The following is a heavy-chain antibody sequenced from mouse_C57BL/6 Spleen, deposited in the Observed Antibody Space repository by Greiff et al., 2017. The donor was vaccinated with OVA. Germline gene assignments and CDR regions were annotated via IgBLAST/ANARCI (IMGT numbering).Heavy chain of an antibody. Sequence: QVQLQQPGAELVRPGSSVKLSCKASGYTFTSYWMDWVKQRPGQGLEWIGNIYPSDSETHYNQKFKDKATLTVDKSSSTAYMQLSSLTSGDSAVYYCARYYYGRTYAMDYWGQGTSVTVSS. V-gene: IGHV1-61*01. CDR2: IYPSDSET. D-gene: IGHD1-1*01. CDR3: ARYYYGRTYAMDY. J-gene: IGHJ4*01. CDR1: GYTFTSYW.